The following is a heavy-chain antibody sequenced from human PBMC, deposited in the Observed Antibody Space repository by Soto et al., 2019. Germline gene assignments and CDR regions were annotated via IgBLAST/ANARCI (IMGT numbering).Heavy chain of an antibody. Sequence: GASVKVSCKTSGYTFVTYYISWLRQAPGQGIEWMGWISPHNGKTNYIEDLQGRVTLTADTSKSTAYMELRNLRSDDTAVYFCARDSSHYFDYWGQGTLVTVSS. CDR1: GYTFVTYY. CDR3: ARDSSHYFDY. D-gene: IGHD6-19*01. J-gene: IGHJ4*02. V-gene: IGHV1-18*01. CDR2: ISPHNGKT.